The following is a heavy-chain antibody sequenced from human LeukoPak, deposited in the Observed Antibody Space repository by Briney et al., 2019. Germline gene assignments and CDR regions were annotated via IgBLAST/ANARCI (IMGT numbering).Heavy chain of an antibody. CDR3: ARGVAAAVPNWFDP. Sequence: GGSLRLSCAASGFTFSDYYMSWIRQAPGKGLEWVSYISSSGSTIYYADSVKGRFTISRDNAKNSLYLQMNSLRAEDTAVYYCARGVAAAVPNWFDPWGQGTLVTVSS. CDR1: GFTFSDYY. CDR2: ISSSGSTI. J-gene: IGHJ5*02. D-gene: IGHD6-13*01. V-gene: IGHV3-11*01.